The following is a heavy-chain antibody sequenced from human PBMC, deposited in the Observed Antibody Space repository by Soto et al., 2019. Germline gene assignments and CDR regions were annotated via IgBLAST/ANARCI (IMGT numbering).Heavy chain of an antibody. V-gene: IGHV1-2*04. Sequence: QVLLEQSGAEVKKPGASVKVSCKTSGYNFAAYYIHWVRQAPGQGLEWMGWINANNGGTNYAQKFKGWSTMTRTTSLTTATMKVPRMQPDTRPVYYCREGKKPTYSNRDVGGEGTTVTV. CDR3: REGKKPTYSNRDV. J-gene: IGHJ6*03. CDR2: INANNGGT. CDR1: GYNFAAYY.